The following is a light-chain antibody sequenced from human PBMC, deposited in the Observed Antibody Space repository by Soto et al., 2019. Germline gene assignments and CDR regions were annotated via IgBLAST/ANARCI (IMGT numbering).Light chain of an antibody. V-gene: IGKV2-30*01. CDR1: RSLMYSDGISY. CDR2: KVS. J-gene: IGKJ2*01. CDR3: MQGTHWPPGT. Sequence: DVVMTQSPLSLPVTLGQPASISCRSSRSLMYSDGISYLSWFQQRPGQSPRRLVYKVSNRDSWVPDRFRGSESGTDFTLQISRVEADDVGVYFCMQGTHWPPGTLGQGPKLEIK.